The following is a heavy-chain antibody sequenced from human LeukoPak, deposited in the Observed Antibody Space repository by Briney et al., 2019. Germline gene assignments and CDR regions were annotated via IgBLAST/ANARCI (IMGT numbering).Heavy chain of an antibody. CDR3: ARSVPDYTRFDF. D-gene: IGHD4-11*01. Sequence: GGSLRLSCAAAGFSFSTYSMSWVRQAPGKGLEWVSSISSTSTYIYYADSVKGRFSISRDNTKNSLYLQMNSLRAEDTAVYYCARSVPDYTRFDFWGQGALVTVSS. V-gene: IGHV3-21*01. CDR2: ISSTSTYI. J-gene: IGHJ4*02. CDR1: GFSFSTYS.